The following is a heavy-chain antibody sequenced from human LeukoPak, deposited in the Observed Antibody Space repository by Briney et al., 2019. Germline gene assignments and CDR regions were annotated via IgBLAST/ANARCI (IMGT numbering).Heavy chain of an antibody. CDR2: ISSSSNYI. D-gene: IGHD1-26*01. J-gene: IGHJ3*02. CDR3: ARDVGASAPDAFDI. Sequence: GGSLRLSCAASGFTFSNYAMVWVRQAPGKGLEWVSSISSSSNYIYYADSVKGRFTISRDNAKNSLYLQMNSLRAEDTDVYYCARDVGASAPDAFDIWGQGTMVTVSS. CDR1: GFTFSNYA. V-gene: IGHV3-21*01.